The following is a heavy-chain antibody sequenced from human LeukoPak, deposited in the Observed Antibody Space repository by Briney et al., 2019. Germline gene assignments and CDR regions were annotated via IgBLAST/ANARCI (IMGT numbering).Heavy chain of an antibody. Sequence: GGTPRLSCAASGFTFSSYGMSWVRQAPGKGLEWVSAISGSGGSTYYADSVKGRFTISRDNSKNSLYLQMNTLRAEDTAVYYCARGLGFWGQGTLVTVSS. J-gene: IGHJ4*02. CDR1: GFTFSSYG. CDR3: ARGLGF. CDR2: ISGSGGST. V-gene: IGHV3-23*01. D-gene: IGHD6-25*01.